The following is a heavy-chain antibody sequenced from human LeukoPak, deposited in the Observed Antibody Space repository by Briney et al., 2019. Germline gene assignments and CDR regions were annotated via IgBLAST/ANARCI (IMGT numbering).Heavy chain of an antibody. CDR1: GFTFSSYS. CDR3: ARGVDTAMVPDY. V-gene: IGHV3-21*01. D-gene: IGHD5-18*01. Sequence: GGSLRLSCAASGFTFSSYSMNWVRQAPGKGLEWVSSISSSSSYIYYADSVKGRFTISRDNAKNSLYLQMNSLRAEDTAVYYCARGVDTAMVPDYWGQGTLVTVSS. J-gene: IGHJ4*02. CDR2: ISSSSSYI.